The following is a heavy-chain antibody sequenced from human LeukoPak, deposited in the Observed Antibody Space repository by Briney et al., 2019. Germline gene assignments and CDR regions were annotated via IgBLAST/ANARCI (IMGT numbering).Heavy chain of an antibody. Sequence: GGSLRLSCAASGFTFSSYAMSWVRQAPGKGLEWVSLINSNGITYYAESVKGRFTISRHNSKNTVFLQMNSLRTEDTAVYYCAGGSVLMVYYAWGQGTLVTVSS. V-gene: IGHV3-53*04. CDR2: INSNGIT. CDR3: AGGSVLMVYYA. CDR1: GFTFSSYA. D-gene: IGHD2-8*01. J-gene: IGHJ4*02.